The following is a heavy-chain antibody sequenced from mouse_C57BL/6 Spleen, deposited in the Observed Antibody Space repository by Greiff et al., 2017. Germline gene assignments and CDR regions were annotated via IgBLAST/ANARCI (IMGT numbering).Heavy chain of an antibody. V-gene: IGHV1-64*01. D-gene: IGHD1-1*01. CDR3: ARSNITTVVAPDY. CDR2: IHPNSGST. CDR1: GYTFTSYW. Sequence: QVQLQQPGAELVKPGASVKLSCKASGYTFTSYWMHWVKQRPGQGLEWIGMIHPNSGSTNYNEKFKSKATLTVDKSSSTAYMQLSSLTSEDSAVYYCARSNITTVVAPDYWGQGTSVTVSS. J-gene: IGHJ4*01.